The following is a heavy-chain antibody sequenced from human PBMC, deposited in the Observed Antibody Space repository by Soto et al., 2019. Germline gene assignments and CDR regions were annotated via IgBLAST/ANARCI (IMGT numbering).Heavy chain of an antibody. J-gene: IGHJ4*02. CDR2: INAGNGNT. V-gene: IGHV1-3*05. CDR1: GYTFTGYA. Sequence: QVQLVQSGAEEKKPGASVKVSCKASGYTFTGYAMHWVRQAPGQRLEWMGWINAGNGNTKYSQKFQGRVTITRETSGSPAYMELSSLRSEDTAVYSCARAVAVPADFDYWGQGPLVTVSS. CDR3: ARAVAVPADFDY. D-gene: IGHD6-19*01.